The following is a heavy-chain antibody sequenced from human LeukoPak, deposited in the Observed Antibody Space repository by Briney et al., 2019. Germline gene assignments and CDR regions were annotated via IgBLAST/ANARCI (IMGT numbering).Heavy chain of an antibody. Sequence: MPSETLSLTCTVSGGSISSSRHSWGWIRQPPGKGLEWIGSIYYSGSTYYNPSLKSRVTISVDTSKNQFSLKLSSVTAADTAVYYCARHLGFGGQLPTGYNWFDPWGQGTLVTVSS. CDR3: ARHLGFGGQLPTGYNWFDP. CDR2: IYYSGST. J-gene: IGHJ5*02. CDR1: GGSISSSRHS. V-gene: IGHV4-39*01. D-gene: IGHD2-2*01.